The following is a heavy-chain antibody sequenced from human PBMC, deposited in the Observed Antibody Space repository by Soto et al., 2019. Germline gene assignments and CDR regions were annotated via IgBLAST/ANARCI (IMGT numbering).Heavy chain of an antibody. Sequence: QLQLQESGPGLVKPSETLSLTCTVSGGSISTSSYYWGWIRQPPGKGLEWIGSIYYSGSTYYNPSRKSRVTISVHTSKNQFSLKLSSVTAADTAVYYCARDYDSSGDYWGQGTLVTVSS. CDR3: ARDYDSSGDY. CDR2: IYYSGST. J-gene: IGHJ4*02. V-gene: IGHV4-39*01. D-gene: IGHD3-22*01. CDR1: GGSISTSSYY.